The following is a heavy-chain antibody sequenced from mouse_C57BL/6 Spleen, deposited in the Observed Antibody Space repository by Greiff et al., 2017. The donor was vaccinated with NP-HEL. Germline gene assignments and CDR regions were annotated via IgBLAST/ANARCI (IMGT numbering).Heavy chain of an antibody. CDR1: GFTFTDYY. CDR3: ARRGTGTFWYFDV. V-gene: IGHV7-3*01. Sequence: EVQGVESGGGLVQPGGSLSLSCAASGFTFTDYYMSWVRQPPGKALEWLGFIRNKANGYTTEYSASVKGRFTISRDNSQSILYLQMNALRAEDSATYYCARRGTGTFWYFDVWGTGTTVTVSS. CDR2: IRNKANGYTT. D-gene: IGHD4-1*01. J-gene: IGHJ1*03.